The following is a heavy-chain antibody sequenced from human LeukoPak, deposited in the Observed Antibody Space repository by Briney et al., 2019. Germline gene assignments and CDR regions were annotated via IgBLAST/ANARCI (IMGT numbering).Heavy chain of an antibody. Sequence: KTGGSLRLSCAASGFTFSGYSMSWVRQAPGKGLEWVAGLGRTGEYKYYADSVKGRFTISRDNAKNSLDLQMNSLRAEDTAVYCARGALGGSCSSANCGHAFDIWGQGTMVTVSS. CDR1: GFTFSGYS. CDR2: LGRTGEYK. CDR3: ARGALGGSCSSANCGHAFDI. D-gene: IGHD2-2*01. J-gene: IGHJ3*02. V-gene: IGHV3-21*01.